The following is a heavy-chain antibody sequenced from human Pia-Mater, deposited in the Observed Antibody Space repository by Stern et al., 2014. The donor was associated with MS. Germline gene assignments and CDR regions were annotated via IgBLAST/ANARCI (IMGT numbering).Heavy chain of an antibody. D-gene: IGHD5-18*01. J-gene: IGHJ4*02. CDR3: ATAPPRGYTYGNFDY. CDR2: IYPGDSDT. CDR1: GYSFSNYW. V-gene: IGHV5-51*01. Sequence: EVKLEESGTEVKKTGESLKISCKGSGYSFSNYWIGWVRQMPGKGLEWIWIIYPGDSDTRYNPSFQGQVTSSADKSINTAYLQWSSLKASDTAIYYCATAPPRGYTYGNFDYWGQGTLVTVSS.